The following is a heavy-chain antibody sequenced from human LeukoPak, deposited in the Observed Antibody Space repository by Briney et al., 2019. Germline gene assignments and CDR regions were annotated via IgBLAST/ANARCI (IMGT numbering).Heavy chain of an antibody. CDR1: GFTFSSYA. J-gene: IGHJ4*02. CDR2: ISAGGGST. Sequence: GGSLRLSCAASGFTFSSYAMTWVRQAPGKGLEWVSAISAGGGSTYYADSVKGRFTISRDNSKNTLYLQLNSLRAEDTAVYYCAKAGSWTNYFDYWGQGTLVTVSS. CDR3: AKAGSWTNYFDY. D-gene: IGHD2-15*01. V-gene: IGHV3-23*01.